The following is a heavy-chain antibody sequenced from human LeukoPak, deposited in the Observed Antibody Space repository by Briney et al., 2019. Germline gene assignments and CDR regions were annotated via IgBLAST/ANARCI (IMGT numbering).Heavy chain of an antibody. D-gene: IGHD3-9*01. V-gene: IGHV1-2*02. J-gene: IGHJ4*02. CDR2: INPNSGGT. Sequence: GASVKVSCKASGYTFTGYYMHWVRQAPGQGLEWMGWINPNSGGTNYARKFQGRVTMTRDTSISTAYMELSRLRSDDTAVYYCARTHYDILTGYHGDYFDYWGQGTLVTVSS. CDR1: GYTFTGYY. CDR3: ARTHYDILTGYHGDYFDY.